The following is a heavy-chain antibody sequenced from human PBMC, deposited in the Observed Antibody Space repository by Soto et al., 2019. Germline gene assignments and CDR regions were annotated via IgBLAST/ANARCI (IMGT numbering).Heavy chain of an antibody. D-gene: IGHD5-12*01. V-gene: IGHV3-30*18. CDR3: TKDRATHRNY. CDR1: GFTFRNYV. CDR2: ISSDGSNI. J-gene: IGHJ4*02. Sequence: QVQLVESGGGVVQPGRSLSLSCAASGFTFRNYVMHWVRQAPGKGLEWVAVISSDGSNIYYADSVKGRFTISRDNSKNTLYLQMNSLRIEDTAVYYCTKDRATHRNYWGQGTLVTVSS.